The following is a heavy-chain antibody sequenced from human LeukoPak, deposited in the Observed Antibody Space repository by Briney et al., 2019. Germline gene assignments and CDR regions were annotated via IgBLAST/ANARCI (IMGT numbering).Heavy chain of an antibody. CDR1: GYTFTGYN. J-gene: IGHJ5*02. D-gene: IGHD3-22*01. Sequence: ASVKVSCKASGYTFTGYNIQWVRQAPGQGLEWMGWINPNSGDTNYAQKFQGRVTMTRDTSMSTVYMDLRRLTSDDTAIYYCAREDSSDTNWFDPWGQEPWSPSSQ. CDR2: INPNSGDT. V-gene: IGHV1-2*02. CDR3: AREDSSDTNWFDP.